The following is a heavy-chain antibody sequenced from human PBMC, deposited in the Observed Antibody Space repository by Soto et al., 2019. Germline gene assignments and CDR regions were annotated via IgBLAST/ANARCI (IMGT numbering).Heavy chain of an antibody. D-gene: IGHD6-13*01. V-gene: IGHV3-33*01. CDR2: IWNDGNGY. CDR3: ARRQISPPTRGAASARGGMDV. Sequence: QVQLVESGGGVVQPGRSLRLSCAASGFTFNNYGMHWVRQAPGKGLEWVAVIWNDGNGYFYANSVKGRFTISRDNSKNTLYLQMSCLRVEDTAVYYCARRQISPPTRGAASARGGMDVWGQGTTVTVSS. J-gene: IGHJ6*02. CDR1: GFTFNNYG.